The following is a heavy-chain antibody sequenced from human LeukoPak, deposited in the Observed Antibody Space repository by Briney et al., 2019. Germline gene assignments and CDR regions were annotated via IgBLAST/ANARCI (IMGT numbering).Heavy chain of an antibody. V-gene: IGHV4-34*01. CDR3: ARDRRGSSCFDY. J-gene: IGHJ4*02. Sequence: SETLSLTCAVYGGSFSGYYWSWIRLPPGKGLEWIGEINHSGSTNYNPSLKSRVTISVDTSKNQFSLKLSSVTAADTAVYYCARDRRGSSCFDYWGQGTLVTVSS. CDR1: GGSFSGYY. D-gene: IGHD6-6*01. CDR2: INHSGST.